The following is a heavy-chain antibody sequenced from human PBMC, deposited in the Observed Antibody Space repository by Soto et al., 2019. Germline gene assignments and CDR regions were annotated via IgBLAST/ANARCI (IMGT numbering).Heavy chain of an antibody. D-gene: IGHD3-3*01. Sequence: QVQLVESGGGVVQPGRSLRLSCAASGFTFSSYGMHWVRQAPGKGLEWVAVISYDGSNKYYADSVKGRFTISRDNSKNTLDLQMNSLRAEDTAVYYCAQQLRGGYYDFWSGYYGDYYYGMDVWGQGTTVTVSS. V-gene: IGHV3-30*18. CDR3: AQQLRGGYYDFWSGYYGDYYYGMDV. CDR2: ISYDGSNK. CDR1: GFTFSSYG. J-gene: IGHJ6*02.